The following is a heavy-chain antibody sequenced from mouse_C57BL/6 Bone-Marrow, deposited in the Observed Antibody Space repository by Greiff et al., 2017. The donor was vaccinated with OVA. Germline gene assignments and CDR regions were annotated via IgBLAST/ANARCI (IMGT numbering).Heavy chain of an antibody. CDR1: GFNIKDDY. CDR3: TSTGTDY. D-gene: IGHD4-1*01. CDR2: IDPENSDT. V-gene: IGHV14-4*01. Sequence: VQLQQSGAELVRPGASVKLSCTASGFNIKDDYMHWVKLRPEQGLEWIGWIDPENSDTEYASKFQGKATITADTSSNTAYLQLSSLTSEDTAVYYCTSTGTDYWGQGTTLTVSS. J-gene: IGHJ2*01.